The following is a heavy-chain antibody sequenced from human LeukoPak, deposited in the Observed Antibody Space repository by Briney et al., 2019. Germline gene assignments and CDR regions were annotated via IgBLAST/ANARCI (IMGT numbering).Heavy chain of an antibody. Sequence: GGSLRLSCTASGFTFGDYAMSWFRQAPGKGVEWVSFIRSKAYGGTTEYAASVKGRFTISRDDSKSIAYLQMNSLKTEDTAVYYCTRDEEGLGYFDYWGQGTLVTVSS. CDR3: TRDEEGLGYFDY. CDR1: GFTFGDYA. J-gene: IGHJ4*02. D-gene: IGHD6-19*01. V-gene: IGHV3-49*03. CDR2: IRSKAYGGTT.